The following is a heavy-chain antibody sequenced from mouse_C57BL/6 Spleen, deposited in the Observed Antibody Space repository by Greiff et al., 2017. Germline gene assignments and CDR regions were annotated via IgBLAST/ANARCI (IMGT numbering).Heavy chain of an antibody. J-gene: IGHJ1*03. D-gene: IGHD1-1*01. V-gene: IGHV1-55*01. CDR3: ARKEYYYGSSPHWYFDV. Sequence: VKLQQPGAELVKPGASVKMSCKASGYTFTSYWITWVKQRPGQGLEWIGDIYPGSGSTNYNEKFKSKATLTVDTSSSTAYMQLSSLTSEDSAVYYCARKEYYYGSSPHWYFDVWGTGTTVTVSS. CDR1: GYTFTSYW. CDR2: IYPGSGST.